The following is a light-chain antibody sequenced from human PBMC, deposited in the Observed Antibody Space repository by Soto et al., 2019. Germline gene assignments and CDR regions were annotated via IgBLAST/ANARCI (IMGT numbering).Light chain of an antibody. J-gene: IGLJ1*01. V-gene: IGLV2-8*01. CDR2: EVS. CDR1: SSDVGGYNY. Sequence: THPPSASGSFEQSVTFSAPGTSSDVGGYNYVSCYQQHPGKAPKLMIYEVSERPSGVPDRFSGSKSGNTASLTVSGLQADDEADYYCSSYSGSNYHYVFGTGTKVTVL. CDR3: SSYSGSNYHYV.